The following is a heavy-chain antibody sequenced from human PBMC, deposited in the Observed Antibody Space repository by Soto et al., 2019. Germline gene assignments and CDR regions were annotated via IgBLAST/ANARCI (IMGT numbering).Heavy chain of an antibody. V-gene: IGHV4-34*01. CDR3: ARGGITMVRGVRDWFDP. Sequence: QVQLQQWGAGLLKPSETLSLTCAVYGGSFSGYYWSWIRQPPGKGLEWIGEINHSGSTNYNPSLKSRVTISVDTSKNQFSLKLSSVTAADTAVYYCARGGITMVRGVRDWFDPWGQGTPVTVSS. CDR1: GGSFSGYY. D-gene: IGHD3-10*01. CDR2: INHSGST. J-gene: IGHJ5*02.